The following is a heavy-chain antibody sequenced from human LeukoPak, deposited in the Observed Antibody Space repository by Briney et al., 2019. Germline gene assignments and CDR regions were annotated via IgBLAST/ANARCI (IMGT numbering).Heavy chain of an antibody. CDR3: TRHVDTAPGELFDP. V-gene: IGHV3-73*01. CDR2: IRSKAKRYAQ. D-gene: IGHD3-10*01. J-gene: IGHJ5*02. Sequence: PGGALTLSCAASGFSISDSAMHGVRQASGKGLEWVDRIRSKAKRYAQAYGASMKGRFTISRDDSKNPAYLQMNSLKTEDTALYSCTRHVDTAPGELFDPWGQGTLVTVSS. CDR1: GFSISDSA.